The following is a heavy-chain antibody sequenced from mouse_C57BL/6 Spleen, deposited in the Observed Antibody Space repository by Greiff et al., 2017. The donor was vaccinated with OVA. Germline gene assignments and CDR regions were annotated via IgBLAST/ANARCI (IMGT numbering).Heavy chain of an antibody. CDR2: FHPYNDDT. D-gene: IGHD1-1*01. CDR1: GYTFTTYP. Sequence: VKLMESGAELVKPGASVKMSCKASGYTFTTYPIEWMKQNHGKSLEWIGNFHPYNDDTKYNEKFKGKATLTVEKSSSTVYLELSRLTSDDSAVYYCARRSYYGSSYGDWYFDVWGTGTTVTVSS. V-gene: IGHV1-47*01. J-gene: IGHJ1*03. CDR3: ARRSYYGSSYGDWYFDV.